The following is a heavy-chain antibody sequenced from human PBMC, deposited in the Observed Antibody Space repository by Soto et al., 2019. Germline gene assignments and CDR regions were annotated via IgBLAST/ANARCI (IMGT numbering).Heavy chain of an antibody. CDR1: GDSISRRSHY. V-gene: IGHV4-31*11. D-gene: IGHD3-10*01. CDR2: IFYTGAT. CDR3: AREGRHSGGMRESWFDP. J-gene: IGHJ5*02. Sequence: PSETLSLTCAVSGDSISRRSHYWNWIRRVPGKGLEFIGYIFYTGATYYNPSLRGRISMSVDTSKNQFSLTLRSVTAADTAIYYCAREGRHSGGMRESWFDPWGQGTQVTVSS.